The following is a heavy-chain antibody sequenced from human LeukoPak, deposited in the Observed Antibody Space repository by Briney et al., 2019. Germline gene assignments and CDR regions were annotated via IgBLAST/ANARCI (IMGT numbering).Heavy chain of an antibody. CDR1: GFTFSSYA. CDR2: ISGSGGST. J-gene: IGHJ4*02. D-gene: IGHD6-13*01. CDR3: ASGGPMAAAGFLDY. Sequence: GGSLRLSCAASGFTFSSYAMSWVRQAPGKGLEWVSAISGSGGSTYYAESVKGRFTISRDNSKNTLYLQMNSLRAEDTAVYYCASGGPMAAAGFLDYWGQGTLVTVSS. V-gene: IGHV3-23*01.